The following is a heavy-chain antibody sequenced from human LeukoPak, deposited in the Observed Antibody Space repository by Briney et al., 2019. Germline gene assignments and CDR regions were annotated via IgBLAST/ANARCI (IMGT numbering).Heavy chain of an antibody. CDR1: GFTFSSYG. Sequence: PGGSLRLSCAASGFTFSSYGMHWVRQAPGKGLEWVAVIWYDGSNKYYADSVKGRFTISRDNSKNTLYLQMNSLRAEDTAVYYCAREKLYDSSGFDYWGQGTLVTVSS. CDR3: AREKLYDSSGFDY. J-gene: IGHJ4*02. CDR2: IWYDGSNK. D-gene: IGHD3-22*01. V-gene: IGHV3-33*01.